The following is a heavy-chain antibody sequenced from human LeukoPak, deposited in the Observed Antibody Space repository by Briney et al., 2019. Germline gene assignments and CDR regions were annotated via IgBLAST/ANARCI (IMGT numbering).Heavy chain of an antibody. CDR3: AGRAYCGSSGYSPTSGYFDL. D-gene: IGHD3-22*01. CDR1: GGSIFSYY. J-gene: IGHJ2*01. CDR2: IYSNGIT. Sequence: PSETLSLTCTVSGGSIFSYYWNWIRQSPGKGLEWLGYIYSNGITNYTPSLRSRGTISIATSKNQFSLRLTSVTAADTAIDYGAGRAYCGSSGYSPTSGYFDLWGRGTLVTVSS. V-gene: IGHV4-4*08.